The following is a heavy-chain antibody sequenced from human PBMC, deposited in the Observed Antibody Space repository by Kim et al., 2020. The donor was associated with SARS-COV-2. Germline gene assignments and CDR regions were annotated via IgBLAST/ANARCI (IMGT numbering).Heavy chain of an antibody. J-gene: IGHJ4*02. V-gene: IGHV3-9*01. D-gene: IGHD3-10*01. Sequence: GGSLRLSCAASGFTFGDYAMHWVRPAPGKGMGWVSGISWNSGSIGYADSVEGRFTISRDKAKHSLYRQTNSLRDEDTALYYCGKDRSVRGVIDKWGQGSL. CDR3: GKDRSVRGVIDK. CDR1: GFTFGDYA. CDR2: ISWNSGSI.